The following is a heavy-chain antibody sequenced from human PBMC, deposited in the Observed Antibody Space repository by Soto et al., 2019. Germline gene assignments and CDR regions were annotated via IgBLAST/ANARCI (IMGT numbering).Heavy chain of an antibody. V-gene: IGHV3-64*01. D-gene: IGHD6-6*01. CDR3: ARRARPDFYYMDV. J-gene: IGHJ6*03. CDR1: GFTLSGYA. Sequence: GGSLRVSCAASGFTLSGYAMDWGRQAPGKGLEYVSGISSNGVGTYYANSVQGRFTISRDNSKNTVYLQMGSLRPEDMAVYYCARRARPDFYYMDVWGKGTTVTVSS. CDR2: ISSNGVGT.